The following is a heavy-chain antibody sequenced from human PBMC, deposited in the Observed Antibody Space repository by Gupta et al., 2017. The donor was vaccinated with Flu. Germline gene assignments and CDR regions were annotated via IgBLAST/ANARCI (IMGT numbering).Heavy chain of an antibody. D-gene: IGHD6-19*01. V-gene: IGHV3-9*01. CDR1: GFTFDGYA. CDR2: ISWNSAIT. J-gene: IGHJ3*01. CDR3: AKDIVPGTDYPDAFDV. Sequence: EVQLVESGGGLVQPGRSLRLSCVASGFTFDGYAMHWVRQGPGKGLELVSGISWNSAITGYAGSVKGRFTISRDNAKNSLYLQMNSLRPEDTALYYCAKDIVPGTDYPDAFDVWGQGTMVTVSS.